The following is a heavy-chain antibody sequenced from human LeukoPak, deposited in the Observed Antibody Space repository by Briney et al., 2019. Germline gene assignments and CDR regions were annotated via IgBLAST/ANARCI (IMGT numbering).Heavy chain of an antibody. CDR3: AKGHRTSSSDS. CDR2: INGRGDDT. D-gene: IGHD2-2*01. Sequence: GESLRLSCAAFSGCAMSWVRQAPGKGLEWVSAINGRGDDTYYPDSVKGRFTISRDNSNNTLYLQMNSLRAEDTAVYYSAKGHRTSSSDSWGQGTLVTVSS. V-gene: IGHV3-23*01. CDR1: SGCA. J-gene: IGHJ5*02.